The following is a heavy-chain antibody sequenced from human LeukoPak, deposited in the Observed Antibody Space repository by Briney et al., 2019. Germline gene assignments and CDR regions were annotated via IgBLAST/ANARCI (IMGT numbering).Heavy chain of an antibody. CDR3: AIFRDTTGYHLGAFDV. V-gene: IGHV4-4*07. CDR1: NGCITSNY. Sequence: SESLSLSCTGSNGCITSNYGSWVRQPAGKGLEWIGRISDSGGTNYNPCLKSRVTMSLDTSKNHFPLMLSTVTAADTAIHYCAIFRDTTGYHLGAFDVWGQGTVVTVSS. J-gene: IGHJ3*01. D-gene: IGHD3-22*01. CDR2: ISDSGGT.